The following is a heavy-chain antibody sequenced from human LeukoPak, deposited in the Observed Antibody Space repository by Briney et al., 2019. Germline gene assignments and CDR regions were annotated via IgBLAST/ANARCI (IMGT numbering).Heavy chain of an antibody. V-gene: IGHV1-2*02. J-gene: IGHJ5*02. D-gene: IGHD1-1*01. CDR1: GYSFTDYF. CDR2: INHNSGGT. Sequence: ASVKVSCKASGYSFTDYFIHWVRQPPGQGLEWMGWINHNSGGTNYPQKFQGRVTMTRDTSTSTAYMELNSLRFDDTAVYYCAREYWKVRPASGNNWFDPWGQGILVTVSS. CDR3: AREYWKVRPASGNNWFDP.